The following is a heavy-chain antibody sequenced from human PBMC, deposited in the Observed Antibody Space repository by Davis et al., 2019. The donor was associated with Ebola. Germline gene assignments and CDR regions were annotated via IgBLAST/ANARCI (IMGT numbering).Heavy chain of an antibody. D-gene: IGHD1-26*01. CDR2: LGTSADT. V-gene: IGHV3-23*01. CDR1: GFTFSSYA. CDR3: AKDTSNIWFDI. J-gene: IGHJ3*02. Sequence: GGSLTLSCAASGFTFSSYAMSWVRRAPGKGLEWVSTLGTSADTYYADSVKGRFTISRDNSKNTLYLQMNGLRVEDTAIYYCAKDTSNIWFDIWGQGTNVTVSS.